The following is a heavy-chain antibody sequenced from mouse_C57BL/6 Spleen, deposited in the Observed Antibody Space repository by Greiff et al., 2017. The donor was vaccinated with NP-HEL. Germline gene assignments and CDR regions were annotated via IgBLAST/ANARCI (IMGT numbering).Heavy chain of an antibody. CDR1: GYTFTSYW. CDR2: IDPSDSYT. Sequence: VQLQQPGAELVRPGTSVKLSSKASGYTFTSYWMHWVKQRPGQGLEWIGVIDPSDSYTNYNQKFKGKATLTVDTSSSTAYMQLSSLTSEDSAVYYCARRGGYYVWYFDVWGTGTTVTVSS. D-gene: IGHD2-3*01. J-gene: IGHJ1*03. CDR3: ARRGGYYVWYFDV. V-gene: IGHV1-59*01.